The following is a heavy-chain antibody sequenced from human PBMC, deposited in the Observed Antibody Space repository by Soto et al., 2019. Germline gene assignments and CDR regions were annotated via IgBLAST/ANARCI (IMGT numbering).Heavy chain of an antibody. J-gene: IGHJ3*02. D-gene: IGHD6-13*01. V-gene: IGHV3-48*01. CDR2: ISSSSSTI. CDR1: GVTVRSYI. CDR3: ARDGGDSSSWYLAFDI. Sequence: PGWCLRLSCAASGVTVRSYIMNGSRQAPGKGLEWVSYISSSSSTIYYADSVKGRFTISRDNAKNSLYLQMNSLRAEDTAVYYCARDGGDSSSWYLAFDIWGQGTMVTVSS.